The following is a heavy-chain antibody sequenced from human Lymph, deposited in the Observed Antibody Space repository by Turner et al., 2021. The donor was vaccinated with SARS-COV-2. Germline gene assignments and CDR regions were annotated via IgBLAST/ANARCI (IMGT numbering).Heavy chain of an antibody. Sequence: QVQLVQSGAEVKKPGASVKVSCKASGYTFTDYYMHWVRQAPGQRLEWMGWINPNSGGTDYAQKFQGRVTVTRDASFNTAYMELTRLRSDDTAVYYCARGGLYYYDSSAYYNDAFDIWGQGTMVTVSS. V-gene: IGHV1-2*02. J-gene: IGHJ3*02. D-gene: IGHD3-22*01. CDR1: GYTFTDYY. CDR3: ARGGLYYYDSSAYYNDAFDI. CDR2: INPNSGGT.